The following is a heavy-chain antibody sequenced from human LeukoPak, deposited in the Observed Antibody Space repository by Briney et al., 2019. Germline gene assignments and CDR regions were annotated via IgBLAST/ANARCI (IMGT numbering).Heavy chain of an antibody. CDR1: GGTFSSYA. J-gene: IGHJ4*02. Sequence: SVKVSCKASGGTFSSYAISWVRQAPGQGLEWMGRIIPILGIANYAQKFQGRVTITADKSTSTAYMELSSLRSEDTAVYYCARDDGYNLFDYWGQGTLVTVSS. CDR3: ARDDGYNLFDY. V-gene: IGHV1-69*04. CDR2: IIPILGIA. D-gene: IGHD5-24*01.